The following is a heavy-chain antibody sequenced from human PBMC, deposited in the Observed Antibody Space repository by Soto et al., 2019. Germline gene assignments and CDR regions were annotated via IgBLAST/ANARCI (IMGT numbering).Heavy chain of an antibody. CDR2: VSVSGNA. J-gene: IGHJ6*02. CDR3: ARALGGVSSSGMDV. V-gene: IGHV4-31*02. D-gene: IGHD1-26*01. CDR1: GDSIGSGAFY. Sequence: QLRLQESGPGLVEPSETLSLTCAVSGDSIGSGAFYWSWVRHIPGKVLEWIGYVSVSGNAYYNPSIRSRVAMSIETSENQLSLRLLSVTAADAAVYFCARALGGVSSSGMDVWGQGTTVTVSS.